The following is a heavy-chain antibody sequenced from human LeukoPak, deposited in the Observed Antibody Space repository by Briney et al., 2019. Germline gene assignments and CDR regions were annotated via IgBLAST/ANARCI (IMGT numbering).Heavy chain of an antibody. V-gene: IGHV3-33*01. Sequence: GGSLRLSCAASGFTFSSYGMHWVRQAPGKGLEWVAVIWYDGSNKYYADSVKGRFTISRDNSKNTLYLQMNSLRAEDTAVYYCAREMSAYYYYGMDVCGQGTTVTVSS. D-gene: IGHD3-3*01. CDR3: AREMSAYYYYGMDV. J-gene: IGHJ6*02. CDR1: GFTFSSYG. CDR2: IWYDGSNK.